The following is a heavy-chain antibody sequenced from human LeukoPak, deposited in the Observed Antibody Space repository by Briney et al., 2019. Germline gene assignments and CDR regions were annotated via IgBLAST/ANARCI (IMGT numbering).Heavy chain of an antibody. Sequence: PGASVKLSCNASGYTFSIFGISWVRQAPGQGLEWVAGISAYSGNTNYAEKFQDRVTMTTDTSNSTAYMELRGLRSDDTAMYYCARAGAMVSNRFDYWGQGTVVTVSS. CDR1: GYTFSIFG. V-gene: IGHV1-18*01. J-gene: IGHJ4*02. D-gene: IGHD4/OR15-4a*01. CDR2: ISAYSGNT. CDR3: ARAGAMVSNRFDY.